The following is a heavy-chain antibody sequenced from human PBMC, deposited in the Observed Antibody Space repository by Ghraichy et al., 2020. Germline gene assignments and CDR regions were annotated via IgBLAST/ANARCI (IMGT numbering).Heavy chain of an antibody. J-gene: IGHJ4*02. Sequence: GESLNITCAASGFTFSSYSMNWVRQAPGKGLEWVSSISSSSSYIYYADSVKGRFTISRDNAKNSLYLQMNSLRAEDTAVYYCAREVLRGVIIRYYGGVDYWGQGTLVTVSS. CDR3: AREVLRGVIIRYYGGVDY. CDR2: ISSSSSYI. D-gene: IGHD3-10*01. V-gene: IGHV3-21*01. CDR1: GFTFSSYS.